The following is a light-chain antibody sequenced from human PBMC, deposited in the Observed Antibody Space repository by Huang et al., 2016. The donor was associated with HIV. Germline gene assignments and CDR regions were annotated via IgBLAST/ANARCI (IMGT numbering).Light chain of an antibody. J-gene: IGKJ2*01. CDR1: QDITNF. CDR3: QQYNNLPYT. CDR2: DAS. Sequence: DIQMTQSPSSLSASVGDRVTITCQASQDITNFLNWYQEIPGKAPKLLIYDASNLETGVPSKFSGGGSGTYFTLTISSLQPEDFATYYCQQYNNLPYTFGQGTKLEIK. V-gene: IGKV1-33*01.